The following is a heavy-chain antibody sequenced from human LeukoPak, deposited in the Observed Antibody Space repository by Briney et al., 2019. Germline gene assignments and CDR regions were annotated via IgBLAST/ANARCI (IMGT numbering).Heavy chain of an antibody. CDR1: GGSFSGYY. Sequence: SETLSLTCAVYGGSFSGYYWSWIRQPPGKGLEWIGEINHSGSTNYNPSLKSRVTISADTSKNQFSLKLSSVTAADTAVYYCARHPSSSWYPGWFDPWGQGTLVTVSS. CDR2: INHSGST. V-gene: IGHV4-34*01. D-gene: IGHD6-13*01. CDR3: ARHPSSSWYPGWFDP. J-gene: IGHJ5*02.